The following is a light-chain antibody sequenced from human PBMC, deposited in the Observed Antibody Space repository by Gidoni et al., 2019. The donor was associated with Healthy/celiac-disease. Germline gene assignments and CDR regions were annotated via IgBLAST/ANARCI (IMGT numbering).Light chain of an antibody. V-gene: IGKV3-20*01. CDR1: QSVSSSY. Sequence: VLPQSPGTLAVSPGERATLSCRASQSVSSSYLAWYQQKPGQAPRLLIYGASSRATGIPDRFSGSGSGTDFTLNISRVEPEDVAVYYCQQYGSSPWTFGQGTKVEIK. CDR2: GAS. CDR3: QQYGSSPWT. J-gene: IGKJ1*01.